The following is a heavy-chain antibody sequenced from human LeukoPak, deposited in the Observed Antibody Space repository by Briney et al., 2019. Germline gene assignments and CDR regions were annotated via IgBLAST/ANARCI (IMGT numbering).Heavy chain of an antibody. Sequence: PGGSLRLSCAASGFTFSSYNMNWVRQAPGKGLEWVSSISSTSSYIYYADSVKGRFTISRDNAKNSLYLQMNSLRAEDTAVYYCARGRGYDSGTYNYAFSDYWGQGTLVTVSS. CDR1: GFTFSSYN. V-gene: IGHV3-21*01. CDR2: ISSTSSYI. D-gene: IGHD3-22*01. J-gene: IGHJ4*02. CDR3: ARGRGYDSGTYNYAFSDY.